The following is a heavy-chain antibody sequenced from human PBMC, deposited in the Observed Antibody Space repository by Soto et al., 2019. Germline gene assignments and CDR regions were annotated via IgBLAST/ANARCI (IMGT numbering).Heavy chain of an antibody. D-gene: IGHD3-10*01. CDR3: ARDIEFYYYYMDV. CDR1: GFTFSSYG. V-gene: IGHV3-33*01. J-gene: IGHJ6*03. Sequence: QVQLVESGGGVVQPGRSLRLSCAASGFTFSSYGMHWVRQAPGKGLEWVAVIWYDGSNKYYADSVKGRFTISRDNYWNTPYQQINNRTADDKAVLYCARDIEFYYYYMDVWGKGTTVTVSS. CDR2: IWYDGSNK.